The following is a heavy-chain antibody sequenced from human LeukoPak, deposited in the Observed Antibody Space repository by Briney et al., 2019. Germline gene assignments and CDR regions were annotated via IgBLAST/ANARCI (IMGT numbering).Heavy chain of an antibody. Sequence: ASVKVSCKTSGYTFSNYGIGWVRQAPGQGLEWMGWITAYNGNRLYAQRFQGRITLTTDTSTSTSYMELRSLEYDDTAIYYCARDNDKVVDHWGQGTLVTVSS. CDR1: GYTFSNYG. J-gene: IGHJ4*01. V-gene: IGHV1-18*01. CDR3: ARDNDKVVDH. CDR2: ITAYNGNR. D-gene: IGHD1-1*01.